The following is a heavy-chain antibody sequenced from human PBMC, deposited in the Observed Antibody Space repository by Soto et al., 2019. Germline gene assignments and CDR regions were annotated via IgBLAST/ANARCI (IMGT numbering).Heavy chain of an antibody. J-gene: IGHJ4*02. Sequence: QLQLQESGPGLVKPSETLSLTCTVSGGSISSSSYYWGWIRQPPGKGLEWIGSIYYSGSTYYNPSLKSRVTISVDTSKNQFSLKLSSVTAADTAVYYCASSRVTMVRGVPGEGFNWGQGTLVTVSS. V-gene: IGHV4-39*01. CDR3: ASSRVTMVRGVPGEGFN. CDR1: GGSISSSSYY. CDR2: IYYSGST. D-gene: IGHD3-10*01.